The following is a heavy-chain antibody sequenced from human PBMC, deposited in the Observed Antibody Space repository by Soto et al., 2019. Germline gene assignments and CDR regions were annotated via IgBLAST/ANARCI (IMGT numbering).Heavy chain of an antibody. CDR1: GFTFSDYY. J-gene: IGHJ4*02. V-gene: IGHV3-11*06. CDR3: VVRGSSGYKDSFDY. D-gene: IGHD3-22*01. Sequence: NPGGSLRLSCAASGFTFSDYYMSWIRQAPGKGLEWVSYISSSSSSYTNYADSVKGRFTISRDNAKNSLYLQMNSLRAEDTAVYYCVVRGSSGYKDSFDYWGQGTLVTVSS. CDR2: ISSSSSSYT.